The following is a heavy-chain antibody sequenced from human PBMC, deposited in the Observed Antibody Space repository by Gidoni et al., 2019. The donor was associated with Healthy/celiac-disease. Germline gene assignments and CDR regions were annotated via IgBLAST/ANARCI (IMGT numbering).Heavy chain of an antibody. CDR2: IPYSGST. V-gene: IGHV4-31*03. CDR1: GCSISRGGYY. CDR3: ARVGPGIAAARAMYYFDY. D-gene: IGHD6-13*01. J-gene: IGHJ4*02. Sequence: QVQLQESGPGLVKPSQTLSLTCTVSGCSISRGGYYWSWIRQHPGKGLEWIGYIPYSGSTYYNPSLKSRVTISVDTSKNQFSLKLSSVTAADTAVYYCARVGPGIAAARAMYYFDYWGQGTLVTVSS.